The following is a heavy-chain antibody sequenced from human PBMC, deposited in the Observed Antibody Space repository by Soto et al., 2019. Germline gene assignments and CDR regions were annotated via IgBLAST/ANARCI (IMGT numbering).Heavy chain of an antibody. CDR1: GYTFTSYY. D-gene: IGHD5-12*01. CDR2: INPSGGST. V-gene: IGHV1-46*01. J-gene: IGHJ6*02. CDR3: AREAGGYDLHYYGMDV. Sequence: GASVKVSCKASGYTFTSYYMHWVRQAPGQGLEWMGIINPSGGSTSYAQKFQGRVTMTRDTSTSTVYMELSSLRSEDTAVYYCAREAGGYDLHYYGMDVWGQGTTVTVSS.